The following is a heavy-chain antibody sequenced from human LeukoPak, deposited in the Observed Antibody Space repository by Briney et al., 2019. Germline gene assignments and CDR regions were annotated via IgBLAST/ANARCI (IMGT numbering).Heavy chain of an antibody. CDR1: GGSISSGSYY. J-gene: IGHJ5*02. CDR2: IYTSGST. Sequence: SETLSLTCTVSGGSISSGSYYWSWIRQPAGKGLEWIGRIYTSGSTNYNPSLKSRVTISVDTSKNQFSLKLSSVTAADTAVYYCARDGKMGGRNWAWFDPWGQGTLVTVSS. D-gene: IGHD1-26*01. CDR3: ARDGKMGGRNWAWFDP. V-gene: IGHV4-61*02.